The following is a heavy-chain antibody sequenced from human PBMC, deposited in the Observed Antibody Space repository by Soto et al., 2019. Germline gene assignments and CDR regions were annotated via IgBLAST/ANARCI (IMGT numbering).Heavy chain of an antibody. V-gene: IGHV3-30*18. J-gene: IGHJ4*02. CDR2: ISYDGSNK. CDR1: GFTFSSYG. CDR3: AKQHDSSSWYFQEKRKITYDLPGKYYFDY. Sequence: GGSLRLSCAASGFTFSSYGMHWVRQAPGKGLEWVAVISYDGSNKYYADSVKGRFTISRDNSKNTLYLQMNSLRAEDTAVYYCAKQHDSSSWYFQEKRKITYDLPGKYYFDYWGQGTLVTVSS. D-gene: IGHD6-13*01.